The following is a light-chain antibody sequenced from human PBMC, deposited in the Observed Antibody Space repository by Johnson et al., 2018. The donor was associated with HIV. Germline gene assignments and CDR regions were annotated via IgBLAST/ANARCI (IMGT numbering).Light chain of an antibody. Sequence: QSVLTQPPSVSAAPGQKVSISCSGNSCDIGNNYVSTHQQLPGTAPKLLIYDNKKRPSGIPDRISGSKSGTSATLGITGLQTGDEADYYCGTWDSRLSAGHAFGTGTKVTVL. CDR3: GTWDSRLSAGHA. J-gene: IGLJ1*01. CDR2: DNK. V-gene: IGLV1-51*01. CDR1: SCDIGNNY.